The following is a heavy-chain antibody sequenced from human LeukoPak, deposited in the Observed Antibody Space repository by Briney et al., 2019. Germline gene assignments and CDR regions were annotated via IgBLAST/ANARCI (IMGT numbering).Heavy chain of an antibody. CDR1: GGSISSHNW. Sequence: SGTLSLTCVVSGGSISSHNWWSWVRQPPGKGLEWIGEIYHSGSTNYNPSLKSRVTISVDKSNNQFSLRLSSVTAADTAVYYCAREGGPYRPLDYSGQGTLVTVSS. J-gene: IGHJ4*02. CDR2: IYHSGST. CDR3: AREGGPYRPLDY. V-gene: IGHV4-4*02.